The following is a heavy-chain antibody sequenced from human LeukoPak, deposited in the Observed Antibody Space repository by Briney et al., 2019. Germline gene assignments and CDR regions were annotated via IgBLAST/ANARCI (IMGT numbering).Heavy chain of an antibody. CDR1: GYTFTSYG. CDR3: ARSLITFGGAIAWIDTFDY. CDR2: ISAYNGNT. J-gene: IGHJ4*02. V-gene: IGHV1-18*01. Sequence: ASVTVSCTASGYTFTSYGISWVRQAPGQGLEWMGWISAYNGNTNYAQKLQGRVTMTTDTSTSTAYMELRSLRSDDTAVYYCARSLITFGGAIAWIDTFDYWGQGTLVTVSS. D-gene: IGHD3-16*02.